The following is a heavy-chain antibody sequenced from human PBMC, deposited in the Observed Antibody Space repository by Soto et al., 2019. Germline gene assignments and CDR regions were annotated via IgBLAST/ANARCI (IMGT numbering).Heavy chain of an antibody. CDR3: AKDEARGSSSWYHYYYYGMDV. CDR1: GFTFDVYT. CDR2: ISWDGGST. V-gene: IGHV3-43*01. D-gene: IGHD6-13*01. J-gene: IGHJ6*02. Sequence: HPGGSLRLSCAASGFTFDVYTMHWVRQAPGKGLEWVSLISWDGGSTYYADSVKGRFTISRDNSKNSLYLQMNSLRTEDTALYYCAKDEARGSSSWYHYYYYGMDVWGQGTTVTVSS.